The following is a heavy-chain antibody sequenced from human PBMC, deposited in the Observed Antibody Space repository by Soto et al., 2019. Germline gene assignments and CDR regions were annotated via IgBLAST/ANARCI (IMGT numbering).Heavy chain of an antibody. CDR2: LYTADST. Sequence: EVQLVESGGGLFQPGGSLRLSCIASGFNVDNVYMSWVRQAPGKGLEWVSVLYTADSTNYADSVKGRFTISRDSSKNTVYLQMDSLRAGDTALYYCAKLGVTTPFDYWGQGTLVTVSS. D-gene: IGHD3-22*01. CDR3: AKLGVTTPFDY. J-gene: IGHJ4*02. CDR1: GFNVDNVY. V-gene: IGHV3-53*01.